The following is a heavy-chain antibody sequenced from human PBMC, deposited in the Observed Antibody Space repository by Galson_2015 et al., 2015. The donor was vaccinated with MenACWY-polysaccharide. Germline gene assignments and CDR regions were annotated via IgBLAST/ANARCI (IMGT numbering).Heavy chain of an antibody. Sequence: SETLSLTCTVSGDSISSHFWTWIRQYPGKGLEWIGYMSYSGFTKYNPSLQSRVTISVDTSKNQFSLKLNSVTAADTAVYYCARPRSGTAVAGYDYWGQ. CDR1: GDSISSHF. CDR3: ARPRSGTAVAGYDY. D-gene: IGHD6-19*01. CDR2: MSYSGFT. V-gene: IGHV4-59*08. J-gene: IGHJ4*02.